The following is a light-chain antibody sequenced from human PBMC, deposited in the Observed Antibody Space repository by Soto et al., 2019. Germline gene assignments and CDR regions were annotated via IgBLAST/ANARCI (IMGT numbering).Light chain of an antibody. CDR2: ASS. J-gene: IGKJ2*01. CDR3: QQSYSTPYT. CDR1: QSISSY. Sequence: DIQMTQSPSSLSASVGDRVTITCRASQSISSYLNWYQQKPGKAPKLLIYASSSLQSGVPSRFSSSGSGTDFTLTISSLQPEDFETYYCQQSYSTPYTFGQGTKLEIK. V-gene: IGKV1-39*01.